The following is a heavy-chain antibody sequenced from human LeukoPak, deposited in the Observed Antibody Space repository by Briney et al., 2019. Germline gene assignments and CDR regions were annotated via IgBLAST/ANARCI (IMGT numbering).Heavy chain of an antibody. CDR2: IIPILGIA. V-gene: IGHV1-69*04. Sequence: ASVKVSCKASGGTFSSYAISWVRQAPGQGLEWMGRIIPILGIANYAQKFQGRVTITADKSTSTAYMELSSLRSEDTAVYYCARDSLQQQLVPMFDYWGQGTLVTVSS. D-gene: IGHD6-13*01. J-gene: IGHJ4*02. CDR1: GGTFSSYA. CDR3: ARDSLQQQLVPMFDY.